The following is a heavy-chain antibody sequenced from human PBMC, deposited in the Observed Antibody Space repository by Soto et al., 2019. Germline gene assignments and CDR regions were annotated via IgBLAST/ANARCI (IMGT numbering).Heavy chain of an antibody. V-gene: IGHV6-1*01. Sequence: PSQTLSLTCAISGDSVSSNSAAWNWIRQSPSRGLEWLGRTYYRSKWYNDYAVSVKSRITINPDTSKNQFSLQLNSVTPEDTAVYYCGPYSSSWYVNPDAFDIWGQGTMVTVSS. D-gene: IGHD6-13*01. CDR3: GPYSSSWYVNPDAFDI. J-gene: IGHJ3*02. CDR1: GDSVSSNSAA. CDR2: TYYRSKWYN.